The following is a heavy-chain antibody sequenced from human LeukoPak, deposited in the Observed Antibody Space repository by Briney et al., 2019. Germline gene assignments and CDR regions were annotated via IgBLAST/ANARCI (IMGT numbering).Heavy chain of an antibody. Sequence: SETLSLTCTVSGGSISSGSYYWSWLRQPAGKGLEWIGRIYTSGSTNYNPSPKSRVTISVDTSKNQFSLKLSSVTAADTAVYYCARDRIFGGFDPWGQGTLVTVSS. CDR3: ARDRIFGGFDP. CDR1: GGSISSGSYY. V-gene: IGHV4-61*02. CDR2: IYTSGST. J-gene: IGHJ5*02. D-gene: IGHD3-3*01.